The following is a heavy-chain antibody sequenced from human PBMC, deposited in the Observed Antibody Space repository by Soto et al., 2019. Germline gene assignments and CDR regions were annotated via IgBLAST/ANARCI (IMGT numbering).Heavy chain of an antibody. CDR3: AREDIVVVPAAIAYGMDV. V-gene: IGHV1-69*06. D-gene: IGHD2-2*01. Sequence: ASVKVSCKASGGTFSSYAISWVRQAPGQGLEWMGGIIPIFGTANYAQKFQGRVTITADKSTSTAYMGLSSLRSEDTAVYYCAREDIVVVPAAIAYGMDVWGQGTTVTVSS. CDR2: IIPIFGTA. J-gene: IGHJ6*02. CDR1: GGTFSSYA.